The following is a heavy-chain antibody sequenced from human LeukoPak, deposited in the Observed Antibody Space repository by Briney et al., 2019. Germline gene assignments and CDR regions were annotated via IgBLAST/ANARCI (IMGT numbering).Heavy chain of an antibody. CDR1: GYTFTNYY. Sequence: ASLKVSCKASGYTFTNYYMHWVRQAPGQGLEWMGWINTNTGNPTYAQGFTERFVFPWDTSVTTAYLQINSLKPEDTAVYFCARDTYCTGGRCYSRVGYWGQGTVVTVSS. CDR3: ARDTYCTGGRCYSRVGY. D-gene: IGHD2-15*01. V-gene: IGHV7-4-1*02. CDR2: INTNTGNP. J-gene: IGHJ4*02.